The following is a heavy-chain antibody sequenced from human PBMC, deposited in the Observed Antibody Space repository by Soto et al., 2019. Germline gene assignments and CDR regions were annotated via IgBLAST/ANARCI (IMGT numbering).Heavy chain of an antibody. CDR2: ISGSGGST. V-gene: IGHV3-23*01. D-gene: IGHD2-8*01. CDR3: AKSGYCTNGVCVYYYYYMDV. CDR1: GFTFSSYA. Sequence: GGSLRLSCAASGFTFSSYAMSWVRQAPGKGLEWVSAISGSGGSTYYADSVKGRFTISRDNSKNTLYLQMNSLRAEDTAVYYCAKSGYCTNGVCVYYYYYMDVWGKGTTVTVSS. J-gene: IGHJ6*03.